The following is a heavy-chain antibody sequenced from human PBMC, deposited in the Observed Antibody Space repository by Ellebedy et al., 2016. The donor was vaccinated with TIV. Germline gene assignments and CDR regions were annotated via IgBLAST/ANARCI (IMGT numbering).Heavy chain of an antibody. Sequence: SETLSLXXTVSGGSISSSSYYWGWIRQPPGKGLEWLGSVLYSGSASYNPSLESRLSISVDMSKNQFSLKLSSVTAADTAMYCCARYRRGERDISFDYWGQGTLVTVSS. CDR3: ARYRRGERDISFDY. CDR1: GGSISSSSYY. J-gene: IGHJ4*02. D-gene: IGHD3-10*01. CDR2: VLYSGSA. V-gene: IGHV4-61*05.